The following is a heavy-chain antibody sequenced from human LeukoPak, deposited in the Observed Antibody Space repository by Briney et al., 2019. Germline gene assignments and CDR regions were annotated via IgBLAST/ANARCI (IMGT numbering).Heavy chain of an antibody. CDR3: AKLPVGATVDY. D-gene: IGHD1-26*01. CDR1: GSTFSSYG. CDR2: ISYDGSNK. V-gene: IGHV3-30*18. Sequence: GGSLRLSCAASGSTFSSYGMHWVRQAPGKGLEWVAVISYDGSNKYYADSVKGRFTISRDNSKNTLYLQMNSLRAEDTAVYYCAKLPVGATVDYWGQGTLVTVSS. J-gene: IGHJ4*02.